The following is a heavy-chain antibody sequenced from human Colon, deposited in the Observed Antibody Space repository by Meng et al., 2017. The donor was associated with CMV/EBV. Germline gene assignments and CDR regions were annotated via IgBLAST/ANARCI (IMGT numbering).Heavy chain of an antibody. CDR1: GFTFTGYY. V-gene: IGHV1-2*02. Sequence: ASVKVSCKASGFTFTGYYMHWVRQAPGQGLEWMGWINPNSGGTNYAQKFQGRVTMTRDTPISTAYMELSRLRSDDTAVYYCARDPNVLRFLEWSRRIFDYWGQGTLVTVSS. CDR3: ARDPNVLRFLEWSRRIFDY. CDR2: INPNSGGT. J-gene: IGHJ4*02. D-gene: IGHD3-3*01.